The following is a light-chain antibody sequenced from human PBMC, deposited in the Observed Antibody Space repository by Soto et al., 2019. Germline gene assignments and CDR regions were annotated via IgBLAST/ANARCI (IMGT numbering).Light chain of an antibody. V-gene: IGKV3-15*01. Sequence: EIVLTQSPGTLSLSPGERATLSCRASQSVNINLAWYQQKPGQAPRLLIYGTSTRATGVPARFSGGGSGTDFTLNISSLQPDDFATYYCQQNYRATPWTFGQGTKVDIK. CDR2: GTS. J-gene: IGKJ1*01. CDR1: QSVNIN. CDR3: QQNYRATPWT.